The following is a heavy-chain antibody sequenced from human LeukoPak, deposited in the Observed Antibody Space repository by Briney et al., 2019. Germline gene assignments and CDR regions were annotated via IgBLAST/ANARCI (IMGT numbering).Heavy chain of an antibody. CDR2: MNPNSGNT. CDR3: ARISRDGYNSDY. CDR1: GYTFTSYD. D-gene: IGHD5-12*01. Sequence: ASVKVSCKASGYTFTSYDINWVRQATGQGLEWMGWMNPNSGNTGYAQKFQGRVTMTRNTSISTAYMELSSLRSEDTAVYYCARISRDGYNSDYWGQGTLVTVSP. V-gene: IGHV1-8*01. J-gene: IGHJ4*02.